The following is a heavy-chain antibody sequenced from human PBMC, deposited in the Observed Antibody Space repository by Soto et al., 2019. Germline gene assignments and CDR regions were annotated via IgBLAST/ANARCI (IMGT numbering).Heavy chain of an antibody. CDR3: ARSTAYCGGDCYSPFDY. D-gene: IGHD2-21*02. V-gene: IGHV1-69*06. CDR2: IIPIFGTA. CDR1: GGTFSSYA. Sequence: GASLKLSCKSSGGTFSSYAISWVRQAPGQGLEWMGGIIPIFGTANYAQKFQGRVTITADKSTSTAYMELSSLRSEDTAVYYCARSTAYCGGDCYSPFDYWGQGTLVTVSS. J-gene: IGHJ4*02.